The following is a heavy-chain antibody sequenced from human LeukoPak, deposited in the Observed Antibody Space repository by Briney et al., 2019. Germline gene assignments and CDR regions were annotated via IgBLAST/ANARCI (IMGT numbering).Heavy chain of an antibody. CDR1: GGSFSGYY. Sequence: SETLSLTSAVYGGSFSGYYWSWIRQPPGKGLEWIGEINHSGSTNYNPSLKSRVTISVDTSKNQFSLKLSSVTAADTAVYYCARGYRAGHTSPPDYWGQGTLVTVSS. V-gene: IGHV4-34*01. CDR3: ARGYRAGHTSPPDY. CDR2: INHSGST. J-gene: IGHJ4*02. D-gene: IGHD2-2*01.